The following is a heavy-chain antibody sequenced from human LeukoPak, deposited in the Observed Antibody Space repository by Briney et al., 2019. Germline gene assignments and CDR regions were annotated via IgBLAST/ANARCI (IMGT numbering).Heavy chain of an antibody. D-gene: IGHD2-2*01. CDR1: GGTFSSYA. CDR3: ATGPSVDIVVVPAAIDYYYMDV. V-gene: IGHV1-69*05. J-gene: IGHJ6*03. Sequence: GASVKVSCKASGGTFSSYAISWVRQAPGQGLEWMGGIIPIFGTANYAQKFQGRVTITTDESTSTAYMELSSLRSEDTAVYYCATGPSVDIVVVPAAIDYYYMDVWGKGTTVTVSS. CDR2: IIPIFGTA.